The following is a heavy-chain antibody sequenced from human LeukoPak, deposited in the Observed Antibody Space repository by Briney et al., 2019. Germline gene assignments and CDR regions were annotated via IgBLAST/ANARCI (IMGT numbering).Heavy chain of an antibody. CDR1: GFTFSSYG. V-gene: IGHV3-33*06. CDR2: IWYDGSNK. Sequence: GGSLRLSCAASGFTFSSYGMHWVRQAPGKGLEWVAVIWYDGSNKYYADSVKGRFTISRDNSKNTLYLQMNSPRAEDTAVYYCAKDDKRITMIVVVTPSGMEVWGKGTTVTVSS. J-gene: IGHJ6*03. D-gene: IGHD3-22*01. CDR3: AKDDKRITMIVVVTPSGMEV.